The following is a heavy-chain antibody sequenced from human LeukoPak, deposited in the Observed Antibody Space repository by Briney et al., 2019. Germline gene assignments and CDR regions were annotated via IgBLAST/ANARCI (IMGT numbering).Heavy chain of an antibody. J-gene: IGHJ4*02. V-gene: IGHV3-33*01. D-gene: IGHD1-1*01. CDR1: GFTFSSSG. CDR3: ARDPERYHFDY. CDR2: IWYDGNSK. Sequence: GGSLRLSCSTSGFTFSSSGVHWVRQAPGKGLEWVAVIWYDGNSKYYADSVVGRFTISRDNSKSTVYLQMNSLRAEDTAVYYCARDPERYHFDYWGQGTLVTVSS.